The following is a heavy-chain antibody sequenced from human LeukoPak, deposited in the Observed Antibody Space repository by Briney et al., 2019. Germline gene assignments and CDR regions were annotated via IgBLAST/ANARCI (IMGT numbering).Heavy chain of an antibody. D-gene: IGHD3-22*01. CDR3: AIHPSDSSGYFSY. CDR2: IDTKTGNP. J-gene: IGHJ4*02. Sequence: ASVKVSCKASGYTFSSCAINWVRQAPGQGLGYMGWIDTKTGNPTYGQGFTGRFVFSLDTSVSTAYLQISSLKAEDTAVYYCAIHPSDSSGYFSYWGQGALVTVSS. CDR1: GYTFSSCA. V-gene: IGHV7-4-1*02.